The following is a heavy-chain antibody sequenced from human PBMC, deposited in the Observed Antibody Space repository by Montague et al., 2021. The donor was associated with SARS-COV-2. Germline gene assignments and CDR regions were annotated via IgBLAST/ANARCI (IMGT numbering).Heavy chain of an antibody. CDR2: IHHGGST. V-gene: IGHV4-34*01. Sequence: SETLSLTCAVHGGSFSTYSWNWIRQPPGKGLEWIGEIHHGGSTNYNPSLKSRVTISADTSKYQFSLKLTSVAAADTAVYYCARLGDGVVPSPILGVVPYYSYCYMDDWGKGTTVTVSS. CDR1: GGSFSTYS. D-gene: IGHD2-2*02. CDR3: ARLGDGVVPSPILGVVPYYSYCYMDD. J-gene: IGHJ6*03.